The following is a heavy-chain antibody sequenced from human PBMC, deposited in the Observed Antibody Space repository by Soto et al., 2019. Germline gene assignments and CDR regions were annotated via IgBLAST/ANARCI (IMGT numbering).Heavy chain of an antibody. V-gene: IGHV1-69*02. J-gene: IGHJ4*02. Sequence: SVKVSCKASGDTFSFYSINWVRQAPGLGLEWMGRVDPILSMSNYAQRFQGRVTMTADKSTSTAYMELSGLRSEDTAMYYCATSYGSGYRAFDYWGQGALVTVSS. D-gene: IGHD3-10*01. CDR3: ATSYGSGYRAFDY. CDR2: VDPILSMS. CDR1: GDTFSFYS.